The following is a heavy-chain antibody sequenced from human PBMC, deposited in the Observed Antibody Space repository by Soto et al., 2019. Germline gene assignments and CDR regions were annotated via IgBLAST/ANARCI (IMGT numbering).Heavy chain of an antibody. CDR2: ITSSSTYI. J-gene: IGHJ4*02. D-gene: IGHD5-18*01. CDR3: ARDLLEGYGHARQPDY. CDR1: GFTFRAYS. V-gene: IGHV3-21*06. Sequence: GGSLRLSCVASGFTFRAYSMSWVRQAPGQGLEWVSSITSSSTYIYYSRSVEGRFTISRDDAKNSLHLQMNSLRAEDTAVYYCARDLLEGYGHARQPDYWGQGTLVTVSS.